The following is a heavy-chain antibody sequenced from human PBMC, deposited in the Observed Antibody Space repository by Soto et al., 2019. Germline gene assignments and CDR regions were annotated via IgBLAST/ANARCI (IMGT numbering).Heavy chain of an antibody. D-gene: IGHD6-6*01. Sequence: LSLTCTVSGGSISSCDYYWSWIRQPPGKGLEWIGYIYYSGSTYYNPSLKSRVTISVDTSKNQFSLKLSSVTAADTAVYYCAREYSSFTYYYYRMDVWGQGTTXT. V-gene: IGHV4-30-4*01. CDR1: GGSISSCDYY. J-gene: IGHJ6*02. CDR3: AREYSSFTYYYYRMDV. CDR2: IYYSGST.